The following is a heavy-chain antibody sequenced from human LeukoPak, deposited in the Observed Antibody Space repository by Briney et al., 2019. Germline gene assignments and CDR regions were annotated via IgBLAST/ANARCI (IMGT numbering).Heavy chain of an antibody. CDR3: ARSDWMRWFDP. V-gene: IGHV4-59*08. D-gene: IGHD1-1*01. CDR1: GGSINNYY. Sequence: SETLSLTCTVSGGSINNYYWSWIRQTPGKGLEWIGHIYYSGSTNYNPSLKSRVTISVDTSKNEFSLKLSYVTAADTAVCYCARSDWMRWFDPWGLGTLVTVSS. CDR2: IYYSGST. J-gene: IGHJ5*02.